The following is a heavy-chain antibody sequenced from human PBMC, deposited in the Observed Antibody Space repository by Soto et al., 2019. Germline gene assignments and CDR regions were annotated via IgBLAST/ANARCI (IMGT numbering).Heavy chain of an antibody. Sequence: EVQLMQSGGGLVQPGGSLRVSCAASGLSFSTSWMSWVRQAPGKGLEWVASIKEDESETYYADSVKGRFTISRDNVNSVLFVQMDSLRVEDTALYYCARHRRDSKYSDFDYWGQGTLVTVSS. CDR1: GLSFSTSW. D-gene: IGHD2-15*01. CDR2: IKEDESET. V-gene: IGHV3-7*01. J-gene: IGHJ4*02. CDR3: ARHRRDSKYSDFDY.